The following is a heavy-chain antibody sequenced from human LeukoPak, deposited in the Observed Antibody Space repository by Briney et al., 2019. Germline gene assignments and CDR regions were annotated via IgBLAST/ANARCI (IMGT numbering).Heavy chain of an antibody. Sequence: PGGSLRLSCAASGFTFSSYAMSWVRQAPGKGLEWVSAISGSGGSTYYADSVKGRFTISRDNSKDTLYLQMNSLRAEDTAVYYCAKRGGGYSYGLLPLWYFDLWGRGTLVTVSS. J-gene: IGHJ2*01. CDR1: GFTFSSYA. V-gene: IGHV3-23*01. D-gene: IGHD5-18*01. CDR2: ISGSGGST. CDR3: AKRGGGYSYGLLPLWYFDL.